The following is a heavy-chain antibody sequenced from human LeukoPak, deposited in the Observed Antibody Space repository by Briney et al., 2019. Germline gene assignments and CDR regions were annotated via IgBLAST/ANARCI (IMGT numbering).Heavy chain of an antibody. CDR3: ARVTYDSSGYWSGYFDY. V-gene: IGHV3-48*03. CDR1: GFTFSSYE. D-gene: IGHD3-22*01. J-gene: IGHJ4*02. CDR2: ISSSGSTI. Sequence: GGSLRLSCAASGFTFSSYEMNWVRQAPGKGLEWVSYISSSGSTIYYADSVKGRFTISRDNAKNSLYLQMNSLRAEDTAVYYCARVTYDSSGYWSGYFDYWGQGTLVTVSS.